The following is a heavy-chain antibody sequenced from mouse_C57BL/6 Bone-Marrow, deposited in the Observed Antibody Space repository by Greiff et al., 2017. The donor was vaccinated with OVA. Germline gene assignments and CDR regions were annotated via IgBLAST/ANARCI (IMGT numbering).Heavy chain of an antibody. V-gene: IGHV5-6*01. J-gene: IGHJ3*01. Sequence: EVKLVESGGDLVKPGGSLKLSCAASGFTFSSYGMSWVRQTPDKRLEWVATISSCGSYTYYPDSVKGRFTFSRDNATNTPYLQMSSLKSEDTAVYYGEYRAVRRWFAYWGQGTMVTVSA. D-gene: IGHD2-14*01. CDR1: GFTFSSYG. CDR2: ISSCGSYT. CDR3: EYRAVRRWFAY.